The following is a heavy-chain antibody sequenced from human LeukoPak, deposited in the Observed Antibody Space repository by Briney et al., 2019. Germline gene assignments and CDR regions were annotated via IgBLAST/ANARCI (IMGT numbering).Heavy chain of an antibody. CDR2: ISRSGDST. Sequence: PGGSLRLSCAASGFTFSSYAMTWVRQAPGKGLEWVSGISRSGDSTDYADSVKGRFTISRDNPKNMVYLQMNSQRVEDTAVYFCATRSYSAGRDFWGQGTLVTVSS. CDR3: ATRSYSAGRDF. D-gene: IGHD6-13*01. J-gene: IGHJ4*02. V-gene: IGHV3-23*01. CDR1: GFTFSSYA.